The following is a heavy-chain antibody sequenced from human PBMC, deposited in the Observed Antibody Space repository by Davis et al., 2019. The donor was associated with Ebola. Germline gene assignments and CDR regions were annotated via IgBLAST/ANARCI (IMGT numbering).Heavy chain of an antibody. CDR3: ARVPPVYYYGMDV. V-gene: IGHV3-33*01. Sequence: GESLKISCAASGFNFRSYGMHWVRQAPGKGLEWVAVIWYDGSNKYYADSVKGRFTISRDNSKNTLYLQMNSLRAEDTAVYYCARVPPVYYYGMDVWGQGTTVTVSS. CDR1: GFNFRSYG. J-gene: IGHJ6*02. CDR2: IWYDGSNK.